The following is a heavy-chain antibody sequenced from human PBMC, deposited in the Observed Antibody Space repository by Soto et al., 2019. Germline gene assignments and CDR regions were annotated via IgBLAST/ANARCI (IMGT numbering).Heavy chain of an antibody. CDR3: ARDRRYDFWSGYSAPFDY. V-gene: IGHV3-11*01. CDR1: GFTFSDQY. J-gene: IGHJ4*02. Sequence: QVQLVESGGGLVKPGGSLRLSCAASGFTFSDQYMSWIRQAPGKGLEWLSYIGSDGSPKFYADSVKGRFTISRDNAKNSLFLQMNSLRVEDTAVYYCARDRRYDFWSGYSAPFDYWGQGTLVTVSS. CDR2: IGSDGSPK. D-gene: IGHD3-3*01.